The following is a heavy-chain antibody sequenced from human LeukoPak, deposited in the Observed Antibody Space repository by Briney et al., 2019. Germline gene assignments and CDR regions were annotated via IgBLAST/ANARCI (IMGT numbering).Heavy chain of an antibody. V-gene: IGHV1-2*02. CDR1: GYTFTGYY. Sequence: ASVKVYRKASGYTFTGYYMHWVRQAPGQGLEWMGWINPNSGGTNYAQKFQGRVTMTRDTSISTDYMELSRLRSDDTAVYYCAKDYGGPSWFGGIDSWGQGTQVTVSS. D-gene: IGHD3-10*01. CDR2: INPNSGGT. CDR3: AKDYGGPSWFGGIDS. J-gene: IGHJ4*02.